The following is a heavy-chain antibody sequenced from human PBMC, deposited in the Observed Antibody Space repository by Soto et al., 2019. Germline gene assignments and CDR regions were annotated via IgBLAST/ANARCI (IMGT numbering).Heavy chain of an antibody. CDR1: GGSLSRNY. CDR3: ARYRREAGAGYTLDN. V-gene: IGHV4-59*01. CDR2: VYNSGST. D-gene: IGHD6-13*01. Sequence: SEPLSLTCTVSGGSLSRNYWTWIRQPQGKGLEWIGYVYNSGSTNYNPSLKSRITISEDTSKSQFSLKVNSITAADTSFYYCARYRREAGAGYTLDNWGQGMLVTVSS. J-gene: IGHJ4*02.